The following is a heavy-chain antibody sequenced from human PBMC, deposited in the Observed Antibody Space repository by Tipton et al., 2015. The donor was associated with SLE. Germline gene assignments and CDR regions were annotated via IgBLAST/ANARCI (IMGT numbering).Heavy chain of an antibody. V-gene: IGHV4-39*07. CDR3: ARGTDIVVVPARGAFDI. J-gene: IGHJ3*02. CDR2: IYYSGRT. CDR1: GGSISSSSYY. Sequence: TLSLTCTVSGGSISSSSYYWGWIRQPPGKGLEWIGSIYYSGRTYYNRPLKSRVTISVDTSKNDFSLKLSSVTAADTAVYYCARGTDIVVVPARGAFDIWGQGTMVTVSS. D-gene: IGHD2-2*01.